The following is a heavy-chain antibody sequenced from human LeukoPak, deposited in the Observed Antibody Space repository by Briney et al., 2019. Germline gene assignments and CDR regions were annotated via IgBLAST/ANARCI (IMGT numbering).Heavy chain of an antibody. J-gene: IGHJ5*02. CDR2: ISASGGSI. CDR1: GFIFSDYY. Sequence: PGGSLRLSCTASGFIFSDYYMSWIRQAPGKGLEWISDISASGGSIYYADSVKGRFTISRDSAKNSLYLQMNSLRAEDSAVYYCAKDLLVTSSPFDPWGQGTLVTVSS. CDR3: AKDLLVTSSPFDP. D-gene: IGHD4-23*01. V-gene: IGHV3-11*01.